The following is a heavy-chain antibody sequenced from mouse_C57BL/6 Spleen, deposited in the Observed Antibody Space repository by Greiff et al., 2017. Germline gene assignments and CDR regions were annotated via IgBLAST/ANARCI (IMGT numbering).Heavy chain of an antibody. Sequence: QVQLQQPGTELVRPGASVKLSCKSSGYTFTSYWMHWVKQRPGQGLEWIGNINPSNGGTNYNEKFKSKATLTVDKSSSTAYMQLSSLTSADSAVYYSASWVVPLHAMDYWGQGTSVTVSS. J-gene: IGHJ4*01. CDR2: INPSNGGT. CDR1: GYTFTSYW. CDR3: ASWVVPLHAMDY. D-gene: IGHD1-1*01. V-gene: IGHV1-53*01.